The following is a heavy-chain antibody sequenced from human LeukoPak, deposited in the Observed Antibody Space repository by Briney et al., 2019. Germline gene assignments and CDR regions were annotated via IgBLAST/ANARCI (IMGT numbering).Heavy chain of an antibody. CDR3: ARDRRATPMYFFDF. CDR1: GFTFNNAW. CDR2: IRHSGVDS. J-gene: IGHJ4*02. Sequence: GGSLRLSCVGSGFTFNNAWMNWVRQAPGKGLEWVSGIRHSGVDSSYADSVKGRFTISRDNSKNMLYLQMNSLRDDDTGVYYCARDRRATPMYFFDFWGQGTPVTVSS. V-gene: IGHV3-23*01. D-gene: IGHD2-15*01.